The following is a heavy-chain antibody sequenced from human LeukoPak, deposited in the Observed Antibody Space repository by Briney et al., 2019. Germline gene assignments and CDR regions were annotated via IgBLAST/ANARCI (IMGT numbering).Heavy chain of an antibody. V-gene: IGHV3-23*01. CDR2: ISGSGGST. D-gene: IGHD3-3*01. CDR3: AKVRTDTEWLSLYYIDV. CDR1: GFTFSSYA. Sequence: HPGGSLRLSCAASGFTFSSYAMNWVRQAPGKGLEWVSLISGSGGSTYYADSVKGRFTISRDNSKNTLYLQMKSLRVEDTAVYYCAKVRTDTEWLSLYYIDVWGKGTTVTVS. J-gene: IGHJ6*03.